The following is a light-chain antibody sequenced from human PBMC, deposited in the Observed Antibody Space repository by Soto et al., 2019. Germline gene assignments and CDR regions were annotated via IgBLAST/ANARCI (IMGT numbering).Light chain of an antibody. CDR1: RSISRN. Sequence: EMVLTQSPATLSGSPGERVTLSCRASRSISRNLAWYQQKAGQAPRLLIYGASTRATGIPDRFSGRGSGKASTLTIIGLQSEDFPTYYCEPHTNWPVVTFGGGSRVEIK. V-gene: IGKV3-15*01. J-gene: IGKJ4*01. CDR3: EPHTNWPVVT. CDR2: GAS.